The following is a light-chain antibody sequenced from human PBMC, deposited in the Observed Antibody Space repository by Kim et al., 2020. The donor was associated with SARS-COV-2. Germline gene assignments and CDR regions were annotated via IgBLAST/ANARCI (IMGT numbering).Light chain of an antibody. CDR3: QQYKIYPYT. J-gene: IGKJ2*01. CDR2: AAS. Sequence: DIQMTQSPSSLSASVGDRVTITCRASQGINNCLAWFQQNPGRAPKCLIYAASSLHSGVPSRFSGTVSGTDFTLTISSLQPEDFATYYCQQYKIYPYTFGQGTKLEI. CDR1: QGINNC. V-gene: IGKV1-16*01.